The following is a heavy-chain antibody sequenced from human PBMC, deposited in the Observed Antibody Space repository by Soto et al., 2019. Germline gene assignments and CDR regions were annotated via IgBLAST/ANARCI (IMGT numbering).Heavy chain of an antibody. Sequence: QVQLRKSGPGLVKPSEPLSLPCPASGGSIISYYWSWIRQPPGKGLEWIGYIYYSGSTNYNPSLKSRVTISVDTSKNQFSLKLSSVTAADTAVYYCARRYGVGFDYWGQGTLVTVSS. CDR3: ARRYGVGFDY. J-gene: IGHJ4*02. V-gene: IGHV4-59*08. CDR2: IYYSGST. D-gene: IGHD4-17*01. CDR1: GGSIISYY.